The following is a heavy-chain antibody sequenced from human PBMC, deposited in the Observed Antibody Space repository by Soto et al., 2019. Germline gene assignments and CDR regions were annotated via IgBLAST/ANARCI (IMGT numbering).Heavy chain of an antibody. J-gene: IGHJ6*02. CDR2: IYSGGST. CDR1: GFTVSSNY. Sequence: EVQLVESGGGLVQPGGSLRLSCAASGFTVSSNYMSWVRQAPGKGLEWVSVIYSGGSTYYADSVKGRFTISRDNSKNTLDLQMTSLGAEDTAVYYCARDRIPTGMDVWGQGTTVTVSS. CDR3: ARDRIPTGMDV. V-gene: IGHV3-66*01.